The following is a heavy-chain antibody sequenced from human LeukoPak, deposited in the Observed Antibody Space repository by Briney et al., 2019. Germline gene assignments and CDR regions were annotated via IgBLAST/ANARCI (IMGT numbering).Heavy chain of an antibody. CDR1: GFTFSNYA. CDR2: NSLGTSDT. V-gene: IGHV3-23*01. CDR3: AKRLLYSYGPGFDY. Sequence: GGSLRLSCAASGFTFSNYAMSWVRQAPGKGLEWVSGNSLGTSDTSYADSVKGPFTISRDNSRTTLYLQMNSLRAEDTAVYYCAKRLLYSYGPGFDYWGQGTLVTVSS. D-gene: IGHD5-18*01. J-gene: IGHJ4*02.